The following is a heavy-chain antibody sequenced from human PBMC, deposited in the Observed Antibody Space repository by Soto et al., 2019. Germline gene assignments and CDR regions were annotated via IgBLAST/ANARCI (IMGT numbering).Heavy chain of an antibody. CDR1: GYTFTSYA. Sequence: ASVKVSCKASGYTFTSYAMHWVRQAPGQRLEWMGWINAGNGNTKYSQKFQGRVTITRDTSASTAYMELSSLRSEDTAVYYCARTVSVSSGWSYYYYGMDVWGQGTTVTVSS. J-gene: IGHJ6*02. V-gene: IGHV1-3*01. CDR2: INAGNGNT. D-gene: IGHD6-19*01. CDR3: ARTVSVSSGWSYYYYGMDV.